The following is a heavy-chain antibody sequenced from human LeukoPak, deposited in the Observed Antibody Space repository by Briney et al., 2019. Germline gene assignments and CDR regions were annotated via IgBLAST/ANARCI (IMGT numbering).Heavy chain of an antibody. D-gene: IGHD6-19*01. CDR2: INSDVSST. Sequence: PVGSPRLSSAASRFTSCSDWIHSVREAPGKGLVWVSRINSDVSSTSYADSVKGRFTISRDNAKNTLYLQMNSLRAEDTALYYCAKGVYSSGWSGGNYWGQGTLVTVSS. J-gene: IGHJ4*02. CDR1: RFTSCSDW. V-gene: IGHV3-74*01. CDR3: AKGVYSSGWSGGNY.